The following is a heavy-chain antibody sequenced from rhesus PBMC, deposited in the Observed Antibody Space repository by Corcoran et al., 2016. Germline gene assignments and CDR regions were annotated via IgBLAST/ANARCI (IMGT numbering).Heavy chain of an antibody. V-gene: IGHV4S9*01. CDR2: IYGDSATH. CDR3: ARTSGDCTSRFFDGAFHV. D-gene: IGHD2-2*01. CDR1: RGSISATYH. J-gene: IGHJ5-2*02. Sequence: QVQLQESGPGLVKPSETLSLTCGFSRGSISATYHLTWIRQPPGKGLAWISNIYGDSATHNNNPALRSRVTISKDTSKNQFFRKLTSLTAADPAVYYWARTSGDCTSRFFDGAFHVWGRGFLVTVSS.